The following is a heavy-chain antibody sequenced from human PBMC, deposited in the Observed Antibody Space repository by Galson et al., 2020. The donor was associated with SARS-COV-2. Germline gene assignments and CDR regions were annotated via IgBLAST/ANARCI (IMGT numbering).Heavy chain of an antibody. D-gene: IGHD1-1*01. V-gene: IGHV3-30-3*01. CDR2: ISYDGNNK. Sequence: GGSLRLSCAASGFTFSSYAMHWVRQAPGKGLEWVAVISYDGNNKYYADSVKGRFTISRDNSKNTLYLQMNSLRAEDTAVYYCARDMERGQLTSGLDYWGQGTLVTVSS. CDR3: ARDMERGQLTSGLDY. CDR1: GFTFSSYA. J-gene: IGHJ4*02.